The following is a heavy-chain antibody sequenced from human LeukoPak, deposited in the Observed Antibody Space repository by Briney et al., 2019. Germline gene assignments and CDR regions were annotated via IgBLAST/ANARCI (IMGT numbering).Heavy chain of an antibody. CDR1: GFTFSSSW. Sequence: PGGSLRLSCAASGFTFSSSWMHWVRQVSGKGLVWVSRINGDGSLINSADSVKGRFTISRDNAKDSLYLQMNSLRAEDTAVYYCARERGYGDRFDYWGQGTLVTVSS. V-gene: IGHV3-74*01. J-gene: IGHJ4*02. D-gene: IGHD4-17*01. CDR3: ARERGYGDRFDY. CDR2: INGDGSLI.